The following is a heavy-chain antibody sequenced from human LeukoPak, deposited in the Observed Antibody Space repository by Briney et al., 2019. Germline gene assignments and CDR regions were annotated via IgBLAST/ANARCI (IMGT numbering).Heavy chain of an antibody. Sequence: GASVKVSCKASGGTFSSYAISWVRQAPGQGLEWMGGIIPIFGTANYAQKFQGRVTITADESTSTAYMELSSLRSEDTAVHYCARVRYSSMALDYWGQGTLVTVSS. CDR1: GGTFSSYA. CDR2: IIPIFGTA. D-gene: IGHD6-13*01. CDR3: ARVRYSSMALDY. J-gene: IGHJ4*02. V-gene: IGHV1-69*13.